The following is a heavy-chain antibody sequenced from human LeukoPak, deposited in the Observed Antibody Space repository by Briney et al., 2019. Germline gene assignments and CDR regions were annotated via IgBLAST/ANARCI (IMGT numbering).Heavy chain of an antibody. Sequence: GGSLRLSCAASGFSFSNGWMSWVRQAPGKGLEWVGSIKSKTDGGTTDYAAPVKGRFTISRDDSKNALYLQMNSLRTEDTAVYYCPTDEWQWGQGTLVTVSS. D-gene: IGHD3-3*01. CDR2: IKSKTDGGTT. CDR1: GFSFSNGW. J-gene: IGHJ4*02. CDR3: PTDEWQ. V-gene: IGHV3-15*01.